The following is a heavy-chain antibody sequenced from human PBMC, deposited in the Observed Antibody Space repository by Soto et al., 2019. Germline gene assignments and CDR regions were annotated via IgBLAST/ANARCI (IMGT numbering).Heavy chain of an antibody. CDR2: IKQDGSEK. D-gene: IGHD3-9*01. J-gene: IGHJ4*02. Sequence: PGGSLRLSCAASGFTFSSYWMSWVRQAPGKGLEWVANIKQDGSEKYYVDSVKGRFTISRDNAKNSLYLQMNSLRAEDTAVYYCAREGGVLRYFDWLLDFDYWGQGTLVTAPQ. CDR3: AREGGVLRYFDWLLDFDY. CDR1: GFTFSSYW. V-gene: IGHV3-7*03.